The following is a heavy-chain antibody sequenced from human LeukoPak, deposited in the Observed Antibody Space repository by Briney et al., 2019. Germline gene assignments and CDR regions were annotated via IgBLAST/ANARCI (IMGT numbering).Heavy chain of an antibody. D-gene: IGHD3-22*01. CDR2: IYYSGST. CDR1: GGSISSSNW. Sequence: SETLSLTCAVSGGSISSSNWWSWVRQPPGKGLEWIGYIYYSGSTYYNPSLKSRVTISVDTSKNQFSLKLSSVTAADTAVYYCVSLNYYDSSGYSVYYWGQGTLVTVSS. CDR3: VSLNYYDSSGYSVYY. J-gene: IGHJ4*02. V-gene: IGHV4-4*02.